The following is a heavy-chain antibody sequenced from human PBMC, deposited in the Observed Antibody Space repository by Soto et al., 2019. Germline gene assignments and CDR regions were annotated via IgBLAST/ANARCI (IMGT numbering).Heavy chain of an antibody. CDR2: IYYSGST. CDR3: ARTSDSSGLT. J-gene: IGHJ5*02. Sequence: QLQLQESGPGLVKPSETLSLTCTVSGGSISSSSYYWGWIRQPPGEGLEWIGSIYYSGSTYYNPSLKSRVTISVDTSKNQFSLKLSSVTAADTAVYYCARTSDSSGLTWGQGTLVTVSS. V-gene: IGHV4-39*01. CDR1: GGSISSSSYY. D-gene: IGHD3-22*01.